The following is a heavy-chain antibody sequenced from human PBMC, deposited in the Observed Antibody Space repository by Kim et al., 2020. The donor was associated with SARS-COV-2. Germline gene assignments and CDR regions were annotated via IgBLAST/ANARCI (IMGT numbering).Heavy chain of an antibody. J-gene: IGHJ6*02. V-gene: IGHV3-43*02. Sequence: GGSLRLSCAASGFTFDDYAMHWVRQAPGKGLEWVSLISGDGGSTYYADSVKGRFTISRDNSKNSLYLQMNSLRTEDTALYYCAKEDDVRYFDEIDRYGMDVWGQGTTVTVSS. CDR3: AKEDDVRYFDEIDRYGMDV. CDR1: GFTFDDYA. D-gene: IGHD3-9*01. CDR2: ISGDGGST.